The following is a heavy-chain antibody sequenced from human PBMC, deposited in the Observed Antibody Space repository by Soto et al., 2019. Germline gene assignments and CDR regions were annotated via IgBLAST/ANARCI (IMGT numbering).Heavy chain of an antibody. V-gene: IGHV4-30-2*06. CDR2: IYHSGST. CDR1: GGSISSGGYS. CDR3: ARRGSSYDAFAI. J-gene: IGHJ3*02. Sequence: QLQLQESGSGLVKPSQTLSLTCAVSGGSISSGGYSWSWIRQSPGKGLEWIGYIYHSGSTYHNPSLKSQGSVSVDRSKNQFSLKLTSVTAADTAVYYSARRGSSYDAFAIWGQGTMVTVSS. D-gene: IGHD6-6*01.